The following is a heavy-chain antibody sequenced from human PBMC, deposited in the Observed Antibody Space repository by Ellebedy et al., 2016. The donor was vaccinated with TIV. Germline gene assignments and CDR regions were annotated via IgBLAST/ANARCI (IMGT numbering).Heavy chain of an antibody. CDR2: MSYDGSNE. Sequence: GESLKISCAASGFSFSTHAMHWVRQAPGKGLEWVAVMSYDGSNEYYADSVKGRFTISRDNSKNTLYLQMNSLRADDTAVYYCARPQNRFGYIYWFDFWGQGTLVTVSS. J-gene: IGHJ4*02. CDR1: GFSFSTHA. V-gene: IGHV3-30*04. D-gene: IGHD5-18*01. CDR3: ARPQNRFGYIYWFDF.